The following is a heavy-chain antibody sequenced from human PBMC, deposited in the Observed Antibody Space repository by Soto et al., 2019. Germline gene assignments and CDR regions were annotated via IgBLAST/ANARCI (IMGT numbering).Heavy chain of an antibody. CDR2: IYYSGST. J-gene: IGHJ6*03. D-gene: IGHD2-2*01. CDR3: AGTVVPAAMGAYYYYMDV. V-gene: IGHV4-31*03. CDR1: GGSISSGGYY. Sequence: SETLSLTCTVSGGSISSGGYYWSWIRQHPRKGLEWIGYIYYSGSTYYNPSLKSRVTISVDTSKNQFSLKLSSVTAADTAVYYCAGTVVPAAMGAYYYYMDVWGKGTTVTVSS.